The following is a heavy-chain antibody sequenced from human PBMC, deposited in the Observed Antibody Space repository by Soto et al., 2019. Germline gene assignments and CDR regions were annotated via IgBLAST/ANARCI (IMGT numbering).Heavy chain of an antibody. CDR3: ARGRGDDYGDSGDY. CDR2: INHSGST. J-gene: IGHJ4*02. CDR1: GGSFSGYY. V-gene: IGHV4-34*01. Sequence: SETLSLTCAVYGGSFSGYYWSWIRQPPGKGLEWIGEINHSGSTNYNPSLKSRVTISVDKSKNQFSLKLSSVTAADTAVYYCARGRGDDYGDSGDYWGQGTLVTVSS. D-gene: IGHD4-17*01.